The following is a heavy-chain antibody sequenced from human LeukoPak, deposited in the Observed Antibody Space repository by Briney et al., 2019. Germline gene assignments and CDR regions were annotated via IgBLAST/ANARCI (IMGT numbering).Heavy chain of an antibody. J-gene: IGHJ3*02. CDR3: ARESGVSWDSSGLDAFDI. CDR1: GGSISSYY. D-gene: IGHD3-22*01. V-gene: IGHV4-4*07. Sequence: PSETLSLTCTVSGGSISSYYWSWIRQPAGKGLEWIGRIYTSGSTNYNPSLKSRVTMSVDTSKNQFSLKLSSVTAADTAVYYCARESGVSWDSSGLDAFDIWGQGTMVTVSS. CDR2: IYTSGST.